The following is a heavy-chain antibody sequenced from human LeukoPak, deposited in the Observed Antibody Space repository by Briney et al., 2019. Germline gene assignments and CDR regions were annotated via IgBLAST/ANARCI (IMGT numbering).Heavy chain of an antibody. V-gene: IGHV3-30-3*01. J-gene: IGHJ4*02. Sequence: PGGSLRLSCAASGFTFSSYAMHWVRQAPGKGLEWVAVISYDGSNKYYADSVKGRFTISRDNSKNTLYLQMNSLRAEDTAVYYCARGAVNWSALPLDYWGQGTLVTVSS. CDR1: GFTFSSYA. CDR3: ARGAVNWSALPLDY. CDR2: ISYDGSNK. D-gene: IGHD1-1*01.